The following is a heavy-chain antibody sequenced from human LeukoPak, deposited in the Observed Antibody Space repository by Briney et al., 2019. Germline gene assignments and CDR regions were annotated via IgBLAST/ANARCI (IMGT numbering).Heavy chain of an antibody. D-gene: IGHD3-9*01. CDR1: GFTFSTYW. Sequence: GGSLRLSCAASGFTFSTYWMHWVRQAPGKGLVWVSRIDHDGINTYYADSVKGRFTISRDNAKNTLYLRMNSLRAEDTAVYYCAKCILTGYYKGYMDVWGKGTTVTISS. CDR2: IDHDGINT. J-gene: IGHJ6*03. V-gene: IGHV3-74*01. CDR3: AKCILTGYYKGYMDV.